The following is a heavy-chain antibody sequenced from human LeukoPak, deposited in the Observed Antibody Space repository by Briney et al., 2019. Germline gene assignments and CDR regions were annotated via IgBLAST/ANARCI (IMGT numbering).Heavy chain of an antibody. D-gene: IGHD2-15*01. CDR2: ISRTGETT. V-gene: IGHV3-48*04. CDR3: AGLSGYCSGGSCYRDYYGMDV. J-gene: IGHJ6*02. Sequence: PGGSLRLSCAASGFNFNTYSMNWVRQGPGKGLEWVSFISRTGETTYYADSVKGRFTISRDNAKNSLYLQMNSLRAEDTAVYYCAGLSGYCSGGSCYRDYYGMDVWGQGTTVTVSS. CDR1: GFNFNTYS.